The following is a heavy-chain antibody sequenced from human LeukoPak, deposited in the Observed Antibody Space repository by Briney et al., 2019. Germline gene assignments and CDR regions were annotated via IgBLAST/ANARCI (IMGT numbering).Heavy chain of an antibody. CDR2: INSDGSST. CDR1: GFTFSSYW. V-gene: IGHV3-74*01. CDR3: ARTVLGYCSSTSCSNWFDP. D-gene: IGHD2-2*01. J-gene: IGHJ5*02. Sequence: GGSLRLSCAASGFTFSSYWMHWVRHAPGKGLVWVSRINSDGSSTSYADSVKGRFTISRDNAKNTLYLQMNSLRAEDTAVYYCARTVLGYCSSTSCSNWFDPWGQGTLVTVSS.